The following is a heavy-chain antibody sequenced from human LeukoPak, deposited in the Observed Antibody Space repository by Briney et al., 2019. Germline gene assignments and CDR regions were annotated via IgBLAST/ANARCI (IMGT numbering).Heavy chain of an antibody. Sequence: GGSLRLSCVASGFTFNTYGMHWVRQGPGKGLEWVALIWYDGSKIYYADSVKGRFTISRDNSKNTLYLQMNSLRVEDTALYYCARDLNNVVSPAQHWGQGTLVTVSS. CDR1: GFTFNTYG. D-gene: IGHD2-2*01. J-gene: IGHJ1*01. CDR2: IWYDGSKI. CDR3: ARDLNNVVSPAQH. V-gene: IGHV3-33*01.